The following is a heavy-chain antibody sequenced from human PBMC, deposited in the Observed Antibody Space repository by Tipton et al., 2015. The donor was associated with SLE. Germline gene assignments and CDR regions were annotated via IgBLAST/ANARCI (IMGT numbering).Heavy chain of an antibody. CDR3: ARHHSSSWLDAFDI. CDR1: GYSISSGYY. J-gene: IGHJ3*02. Sequence: TPSLTCAVSGYSISSGYYWGWIRQPPGKGLEWIGSIYHSGSTYYNPSLKSRLTISVDTSKNQFSLKLSSVTAADTAVYYCARHHSSSWLDAFDIWGQGTMVTVSS. D-gene: IGHD6-13*01. V-gene: IGHV4-38-2*01. CDR2: IYHSGST.